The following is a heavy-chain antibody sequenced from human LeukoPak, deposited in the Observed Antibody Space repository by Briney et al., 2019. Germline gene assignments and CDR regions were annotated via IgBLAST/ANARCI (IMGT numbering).Heavy chain of an antibody. V-gene: IGHV1-8*01. CDR2: MNPNSGNT. Sequence: ASVKVSCKASGYTSTSYDINWVRQATGQGLEWMGWMNPNSGNTGYAQKFQGRVTMTRNTSISTAYMELSSLRSEDTAVYYCARDPYSSSWYTYYYYGMDVWGQGTTVTVSS. D-gene: IGHD6-13*01. CDR3: ARDPYSSSWYTYYYYGMDV. CDR1: GYTSTSYD. J-gene: IGHJ6*02.